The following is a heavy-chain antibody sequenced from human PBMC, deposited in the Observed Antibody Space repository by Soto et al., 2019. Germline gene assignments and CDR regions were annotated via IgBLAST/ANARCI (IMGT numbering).Heavy chain of an antibody. Sequence: AASVKVSCKASGYTFTGYYMHWVRQAPGQGLEWMGWINPNSGGTNYAQKFQGRVTMTRDTSISTAYMELSRLRSDDMAVYYCARGRKEQPVDYYYYYGMDVWGQGTTVTVSS. CDR3: ARGRKEQPVDYYYYYGMDV. V-gene: IGHV1-2*02. CDR2: INPNSGGT. CDR1: GYTFTGYY. D-gene: IGHD6-6*01. J-gene: IGHJ6*02.